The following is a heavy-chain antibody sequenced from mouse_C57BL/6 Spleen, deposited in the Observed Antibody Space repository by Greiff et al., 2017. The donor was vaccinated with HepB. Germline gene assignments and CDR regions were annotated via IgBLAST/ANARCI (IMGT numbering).Heavy chain of an antibody. CDR1: GFTFSDYG. CDR3: ARETTVAPYWYFDV. V-gene: IGHV5-17*01. Sequence: DVMLVESGGGLVKPGGSLKLSCAASGFTFSDYGMHWVRQAPEKGLEWVAYISSGSSTIYYADTVKGRFTISRDNAKNTLFLQMTSLRSEDTAMYYCARETTVAPYWYFDVWGTGTTVTVSS. J-gene: IGHJ1*03. D-gene: IGHD1-1*01. CDR2: ISSGSSTI.